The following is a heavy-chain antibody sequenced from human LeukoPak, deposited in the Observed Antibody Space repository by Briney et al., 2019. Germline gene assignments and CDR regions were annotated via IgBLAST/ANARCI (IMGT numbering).Heavy chain of an antibody. D-gene: IGHD6-19*01. CDR3: AKEHTVGYSSGRHFDY. CDR1: GGTFSSYA. CDR2: IIPIFGTA. V-gene: IGHV1-69*05. Sequence: SVKVSCKASGGTFSSYAISWVRQAPGQGLEWMGRIIPIFGTANYAQKFQGRVTIITDESTSTAYMELSSLRSEDTAVYYCAKEHTVGYSSGRHFDYWGQGTLVTVSS. J-gene: IGHJ4*02.